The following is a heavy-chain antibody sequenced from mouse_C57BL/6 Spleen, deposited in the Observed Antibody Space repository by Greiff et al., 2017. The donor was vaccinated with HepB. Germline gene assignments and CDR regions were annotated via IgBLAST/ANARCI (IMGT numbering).Heavy chain of an antibody. V-gene: IGHV1-54*01. Sequence: LVESGAELVRPGTSVKVSCKASGYAFTNYLIEWVKQRPGQGLEWIGVINPGSGGTNYNEKFKGKATLTADKSSSTAYMQLSSLTSEDSAVYFCARDPGSSPYYYAMDYWGQGTSVTVSS. CDR2: INPGSGGT. CDR3: ARDPGSSPYYYAMDY. CDR1: GYAFTNYL. J-gene: IGHJ4*01. D-gene: IGHD1-1*01.